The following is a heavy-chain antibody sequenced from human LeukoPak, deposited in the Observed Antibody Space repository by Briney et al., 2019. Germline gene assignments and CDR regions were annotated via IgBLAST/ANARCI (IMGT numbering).Heavy chain of an antibody. D-gene: IGHD3-9*01. CDR1: GFAFNTQA. V-gene: IGHV3-30*15. CDR3: ARDRGKLRYFDL. CDR2: MSLDGSSI. Sequence: GGSLRLSCVASGFAFNTQAMHWVRQAPGKGLEWLAVMSLDGSSIYYADSAKGRFTISRDNSKNILYLQMSSLRVEDTAVYYCARDRGKLRYFDLWGQGTLLTVSS. J-gene: IGHJ4*02.